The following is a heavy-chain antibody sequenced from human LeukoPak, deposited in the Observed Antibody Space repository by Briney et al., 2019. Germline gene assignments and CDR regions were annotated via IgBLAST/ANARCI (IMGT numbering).Heavy chain of an antibody. V-gene: IGHV3-23*01. J-gene: IGHJ4*02. Sequence: GGSLRLFCAASGFTLSSYAMSWVRQAPGKGLEWVSVISDSGGHTYYADAVKGRFTISRDNSKNMLNLRMNSLRAEDTAVYYCAKDSGSYRVFDYWGQGTLVTVSS. CDR2: ISDSGGHT. D-gene: IGHD1-26*01. CDR1: GFTLSSYA. CDR3: AKDSGSYRVFDY.